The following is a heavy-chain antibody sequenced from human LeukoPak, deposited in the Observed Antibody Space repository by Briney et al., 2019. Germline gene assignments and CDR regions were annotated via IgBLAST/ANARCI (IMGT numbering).Heavy chain of an antibody. J-gene: IGHJ4*02. Sequence: GRSLRLSCAASGFTFSSYAMHWVRQAPGKGLEWVAVISYDGSNKYYADSVKGRFTISRDNARNTLYLQMNSLRAEDTAVYYCARAIPIDYWGQGTLVTVSS. CDR1: GFTFSSYA. V-gene: IGHV3-30-3*01. CDR3: ARAIPIDY. CDR2: ISYDGSNK.